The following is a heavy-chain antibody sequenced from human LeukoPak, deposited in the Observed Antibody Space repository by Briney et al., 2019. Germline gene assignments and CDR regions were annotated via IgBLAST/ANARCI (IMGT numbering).Heavy chain of an antibody. CDR1: GFTFSSSW. D-gene: IGHD5-18*01. CDR3: ARDVMAAINWFDP. CDR2: INHDGSTT. V-gene: IGHV3-74*01. Sequence: GGSLRLSCAASGFTFSSSWMPWVRQAPGKGLVWVSRINHDGSTTNYVDSVKGRFTISRDNAKNTLYLQMNSLRAEDTAVYYCARDVMAAINWFDPWGQGTLVTVSS. J-gene: IGHJ5*02.